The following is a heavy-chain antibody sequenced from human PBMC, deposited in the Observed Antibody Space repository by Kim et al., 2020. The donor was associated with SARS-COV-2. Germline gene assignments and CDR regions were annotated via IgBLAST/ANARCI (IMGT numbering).Heavy chain of an antibody. V-gene: IGHV3-15*01. D-gene: IGHD3-22*01. J-gene: IGHJ4*02. Sequence: APVKGRFTISRDDSKNTLYLQMNSLKTEDTAVYYCTTVTEVTMIVVPLDYWGQGTLVTVSS. CDR3: TTVTEVTMIVVPLDY.